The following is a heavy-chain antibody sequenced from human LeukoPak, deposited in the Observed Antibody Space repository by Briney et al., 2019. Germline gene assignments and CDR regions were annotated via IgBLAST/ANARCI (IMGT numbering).Heavy chain of an antibody. D-gene: IGHD2-15*01. V-gene: IGHV4-39*01. CDR2: IYYSGST. CDR3: ARSGYCSGGSCYSYAFDI. J-gene: IGHJ3*02. CDR1: GGSISSSSYY. Sequence: SETLSLTCTVSGGSISSSSYYWGWIRQPPGKGLEWIGSIYYSGSTYYNPSLKSRVTISVDTSKNQFSLKLSSVTAAGTAVYYCARSGYCSGGSCYSYAFDIWGQGTMVTVSS.